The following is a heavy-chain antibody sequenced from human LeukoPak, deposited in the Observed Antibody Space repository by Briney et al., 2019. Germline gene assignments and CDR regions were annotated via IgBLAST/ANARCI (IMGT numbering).Heavy chain of an antibody. CDR1: GGSISSGGYY. D-gene: IGHD3-10*01. J-gene: IGHJ4*02. Sequence: PSQTLSLTCTVSGGSISSGGYYWSWIRQHPGKGLEWIGYIYYSGSTYYNPSLKSRVSISVDTSKNQFPLKLSSVTAADTAVYYCARGRGVRGLDYWGQGTLVTVSS. CDR3: ARGRGVRGLDY. CDR2: IYYSGST. V-gene: IGHV4-31*03.